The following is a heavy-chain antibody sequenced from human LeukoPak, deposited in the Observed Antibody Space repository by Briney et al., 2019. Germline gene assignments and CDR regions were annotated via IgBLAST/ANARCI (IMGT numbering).Heavy chain of an antibody. V-gene: IGHV1-18*01. CDR2: ISAYNGNT. Sequence: ASVKVSCKASGGTFSSYAISWVRQAPGQGLEWMGWISAYNGNTNYAQKLQGRVTMTTDTSTSTAYMELRSLRSDDTAVYYCARDREGIVVVVAVDYYYGMDVWGKGTTVTVSS. D-gene: IGHD2-15*01. CDR1: GGTFSSYA. J-gene: IGHJ6*04. CDR3: ARDREGIVVVVAVDYYYGMDV.